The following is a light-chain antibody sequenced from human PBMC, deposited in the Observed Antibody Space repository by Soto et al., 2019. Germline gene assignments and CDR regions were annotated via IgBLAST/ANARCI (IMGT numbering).Light chain of an antibody. CDR2: KAS. Sequence: DIQMTQSPSTLSASVGDRVTITCRASQNLNNWLAWFQQKPGKAPTLLIYKASGLESGVPSRFSGSGSGTEFTLTISSLQPEDFSTYYCQQYNSYPWTFGQGTKVEIK. CDR3: QQYNSYPWT. CDR1: QNLNNW. V-gene: IGKV1-5*03. J-gene: IGKJ1*01.